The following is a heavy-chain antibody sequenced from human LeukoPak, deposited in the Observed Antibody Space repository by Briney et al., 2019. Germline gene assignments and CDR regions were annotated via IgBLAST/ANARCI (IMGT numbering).Heavy chain of an antibody. J-gene: IGHJ4*02. CDR2: INPNSGDT. CDR1: GYTFTDYH. V-gene: IGHV1-2*02. D-gene: IGHD2-8*01. Sequence: ASVKVSCKAFGYTFTDYHMRWVRQAPGQGLEWMGWINPNSGDTNYAQKFQGRVTMTRDTTISTAYMELSRLRSDDMAVFYCATLMAHLDYWGQGTLVTVSS. CDR3: ATLMAHLDY.